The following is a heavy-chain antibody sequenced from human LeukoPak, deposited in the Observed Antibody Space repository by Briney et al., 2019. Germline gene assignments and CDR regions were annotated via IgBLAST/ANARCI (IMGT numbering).Heavy chain of an antibody. D-gene: IGHD4-17*01. J-gene: IGHJ5*02. CDR1: GFTFSSFA. CDR2: ITGNHGAT. CDR3: TKGPNGDYVGAFDP. Sequence: GGSLRLSCAASGFTFSSFAMTWVRQAPGKALEWVSSITGNHGATYNIDSVEGRFTISRDNSQNTLYLQMNSLRAEDTAVYYCTKGPNGDYVGAFDPWGQGTLVTVSS. V-gene: IGHV3-23*01.